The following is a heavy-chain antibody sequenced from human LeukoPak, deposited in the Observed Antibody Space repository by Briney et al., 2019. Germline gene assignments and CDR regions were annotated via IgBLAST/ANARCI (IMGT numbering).Heavy chain of an antibody. V-gene: IGHV3-21*01. CDR3: ARLSVPIVVVPASFDP. Sequence: GGSLRLSCAASGFTFSSYSMNWVRQAPGKGLEWVSSSSSSSSYIYYADSVKGRFTISRDNAKNSLYLQMNSLRAEDTAVYYCARLSVPIVVVPASFDPWGQGILVTVSS. CDR2: SSSSSSYI. CDR1: GFTFSSYS. D-gene: IGHD2-2*01. J-gene: IGHJ5*02.